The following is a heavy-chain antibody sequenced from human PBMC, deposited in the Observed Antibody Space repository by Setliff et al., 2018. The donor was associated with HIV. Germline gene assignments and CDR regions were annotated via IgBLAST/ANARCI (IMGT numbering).Heavy chain of an antibody. J-gene: IGHJ6*03. CDR1: GGSISGYY. CDR2: IYTSGST. D-gene: IGHD1-7*01. CDR3: ARGDGTKYYYYYYMDV. Sequence: PSETLSLTCTVSGGSISGYYWSWIRQPPGKGLEWIGHIYTSGSTNYNPSLKSRVTISVDTSKNQFSLKLSSVTAADTAVYYCARGDGTKYYYYYYMDVWGKGTTVTVSS. V-gene: IGHV4-4*08.